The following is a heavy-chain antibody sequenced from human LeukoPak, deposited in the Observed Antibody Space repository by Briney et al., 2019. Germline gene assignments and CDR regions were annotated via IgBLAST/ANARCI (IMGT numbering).Heavy chain of an antibody. CDR3: ANWELLPPGQFDY. CDR1: AFTFSSYG. D-gene: IGHD1-26*01. V-gene: IGHV3-30*02. J-gene: IGHJ4*02. Sequence: PGGSLRLSCAASAFTFSSYGMHWVRQAPGKGLEWVAYIQYDRTNEQYAHSVKGRFRISRDNSNNILYLQMNSLRAEYTAVYYCANWELLPPGQFDYWGQGTLVTVSS. CDR2: IQYDRTNE.